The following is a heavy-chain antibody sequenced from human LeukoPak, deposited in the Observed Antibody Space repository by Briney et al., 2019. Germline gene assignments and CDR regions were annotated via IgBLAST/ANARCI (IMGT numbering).Heavy chain of an antibody. CDR1: GFTFSTYA. V-gene: IGHV3-30-3*01. CDR3: ARDPSMYYYYGMDV. Sequence: GRSLRLSCAASGFTFSTYAMHWVRQAPGQGLEWVAVISYDGNNKHYADSVRGRFTTSRDNSKNTLSLQMDSLRAEDTAVYYCARDPSMYYYYGMDVWGQGTTVTVSS. J-gene: IGHJ6*02. CDR2: ISYDGNNK. D-gene: IGHD6-6*01.